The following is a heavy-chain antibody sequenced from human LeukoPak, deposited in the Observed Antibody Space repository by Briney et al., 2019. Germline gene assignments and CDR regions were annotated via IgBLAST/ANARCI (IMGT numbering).Heavy chain of an antibody. Sequence: SETLSLTCAVYGGSFSGYYWSWIRQPPGKGLEWIGEINHSGSTNYNPSLKSRVTISVDTSKNQFSLKLSSVTAADTAVYYCARGGGRYFDRLSNFDYWGQGTLVTVSS. V-gene: IGHV4-34*01. CDR2: INHSGST. D-gene: IGHD3-9*01. CDR3: ARGGGRYFDRLSNFDY. CDR1: GGSFSGYY. J-gene: IGHJ4*02.